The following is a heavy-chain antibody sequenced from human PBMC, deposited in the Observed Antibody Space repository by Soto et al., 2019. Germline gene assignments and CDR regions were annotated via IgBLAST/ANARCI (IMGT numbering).Heavy chain of an antibody. V-gene: IGHV3-30*04. Sequence: SLLLSCAASVFTFISYAVHWVRQAPGKGLEWVAVISYDGRNKYYADSVKGRFTISRDNSKNTLYLQMNSLRAEDTAVYYCARDYSYYFDYWGQGPLVTVSS. CDR2: ISYDGRNK. CDR3: ARDYSYYFDY. J-gene: IGHJ4*02. CDR1: VFTFISYA. D-gene: IGHD2-15*01.